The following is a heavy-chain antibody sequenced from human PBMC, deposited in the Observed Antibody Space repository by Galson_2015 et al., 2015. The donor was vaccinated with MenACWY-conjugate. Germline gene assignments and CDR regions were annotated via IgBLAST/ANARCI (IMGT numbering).Heavy chain of an antibody. D-gene: IGHD2-21*01. V-gene: IGHV3-11*06. J-gene: IGHJ3*02. CDR3: ARGRGHPLGLAVFI. CDR1: GFTFSGYY. CDR2: ISSRSSES. Sequence: SLRLSCAASGFTFSGYYMCWVRQAPGKGLECISDISSRSSESNYADSVTGRFTIFRDNSKNTLYLQMDSKRAEDTAVDYCARGRGHPLGLAVFIWGQGTMVTVSS.